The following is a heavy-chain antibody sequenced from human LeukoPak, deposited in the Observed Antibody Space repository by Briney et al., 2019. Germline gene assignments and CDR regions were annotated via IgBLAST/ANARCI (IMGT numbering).Heavy chain of an antibody. CDR3: AKGLITYYYDSSGHS. CDR2: ISGSGRTT. J-gene: IGHJ5*02. D-gene: IGHD3-22*01. V-gene: IGHV3-23*01. Sequence: GGSLRLSCAASGFTFSNYAMSWVRQAPGKGLEWVSGISGSGRTTYYADSVKVRFTISRDNSKNTLYLQMNSLRAEDTAVYYCAKGLITYYYDSSGHSWGQGSLVTVSS. CDR1: GFTFSNYA.